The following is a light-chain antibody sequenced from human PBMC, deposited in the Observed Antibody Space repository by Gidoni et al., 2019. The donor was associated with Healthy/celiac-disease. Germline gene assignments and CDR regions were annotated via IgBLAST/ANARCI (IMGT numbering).Light chain of an antibody. J-gene: IGKJ4*01. Sequence: DIKMTQSPSSLSSSVGDRVTITCRASQSIRSYLNCYQQKPGKAPKLIIYAASSLQSGVPSRFSGSGSGTDFTLTISSLQPEDFATYYCQQSYSTPPRLTFGGGTKVEIK. CDR3: QQSYSTPPRLT. CDR1: QSIRSY. V-gene: IGKV1-39*01. CDR2: AAS.